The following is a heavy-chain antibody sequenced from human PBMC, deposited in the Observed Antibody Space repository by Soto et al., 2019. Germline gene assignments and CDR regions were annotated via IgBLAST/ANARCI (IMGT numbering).Heavy chain of an antibody. J-gene: IGHJ6*02. CDR1: GGTVSSYA. V-gene: IGHV1-69*12. CDR3: ARGYCSGGSCFKYNYHGMDV. D-gene: IGHD2-15*01. CDR2: IIPVFGTV. Sequence: QIQLVQSGAEVKKPGSSVKVSCKASGGTVSSYAISWVRQAPGQGLEWMGGIIPVFGTVNYAQKLQGRVTITADEYTSTAYMEMRSLRSEDTAVYYCARGYCSGGSCFKYNYHGMDVWGQGTTVTVSS.